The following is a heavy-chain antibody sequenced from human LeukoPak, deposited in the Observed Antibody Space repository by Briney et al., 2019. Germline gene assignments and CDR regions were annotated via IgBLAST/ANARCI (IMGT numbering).Heavy chain of an antibody. CDR3: AKDSYSSGWSFDY. CDR2: ISGSGGST. D-gene: IGHD6-19*01. J-gene: IGHJ4*02. Sequence: GGSLRLSCAASGFTFHIYAMHWVRQAPGKGLEWVSAISGSGGSTYYADSVKGRFTISRDNSKNALYLQMNSLRAEDTAVYYCAKDSYSSGWSFDYWGQGTLVTVSS. V-gene: IGHV3-23*01. CDR1: GFTFHIYA.